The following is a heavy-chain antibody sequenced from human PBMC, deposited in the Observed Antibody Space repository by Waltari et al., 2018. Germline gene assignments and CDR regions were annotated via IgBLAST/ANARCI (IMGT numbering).Heavy chain of an antibody. CDR3: ARSYVVGSYYYMDV. V-gene: IGHV1-2*02. D-gene: IGHD3-16*01. J-gene: IGHJ6*03. Sequence: QVQLVQSGAAVKKPGASVKVSCKASGYTFTGHYMHWVRQAPGQGLEWVGWINPSTGGTDHAQKFQGRVTMTRETSISTAYMELTGLRSDDTAVYYCARSYVVGSYYYMDVWGKGTTVTVSS. CDR2: INPSTGGT. CDR1: GYTFTGHY.